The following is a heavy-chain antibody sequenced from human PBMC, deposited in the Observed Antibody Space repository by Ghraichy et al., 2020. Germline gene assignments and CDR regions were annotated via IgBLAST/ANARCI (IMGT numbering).Heavy chain of an antibody. V-gene: IGHV3-23*01. CDR1: GFTFSNYA. D-gene: IGHD1/OR15-1a*01. Sequence: GGSLRLSCGASGFTFSNYAMSWVRQAPGKGLEWVSLIYGNGVGTHYADSVKGRFTISRDNSKNTLYLQMNSLRADDTAVYYCVKREGLEHDNYDRDVWGKGTAVTVSS. CDR2: IYGNGVGT. J-gene: IGHJ6*03. CDR3: VKREGLEHDNYDRDV.